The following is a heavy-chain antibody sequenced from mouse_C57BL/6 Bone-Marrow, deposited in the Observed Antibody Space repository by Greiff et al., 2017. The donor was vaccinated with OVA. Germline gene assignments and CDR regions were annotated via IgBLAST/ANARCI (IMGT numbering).Heavy chain of an antibody. CDR3: ATESISYDERLIDY. D-gene: IGHD2-12*01. V-gene: IGHV14-4*01. J-gene: IGHJ2*01. Sequence: EVQLQQSGAELVRPGASVKLSCTASGLNIKDDYMHWVKQRPEQGLEWIGRIDPENGDNEYEAKFQGKATITADKYSNTAYLQISSLTSEDTAVYSSATESISYDERLIDYWGQGTTLTVSS. CDR2: IDPENGDN. CDR1: GLNIKDDY.